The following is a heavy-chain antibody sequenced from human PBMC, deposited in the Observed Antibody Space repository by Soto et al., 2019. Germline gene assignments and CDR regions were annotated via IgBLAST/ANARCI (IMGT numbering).Heavy chain of an antibody. V-gene: IGHV1-3*01. J-gene: IGHJ5*02. CDR2: INAGNGNT. CDR1: GYTFTSYA. CDR3: ARAQRGYCSSTSCLLYNWLDP. Sequence: ASVKVSCKASGYTFTSYAMHWVRQAPGQRPEWMGWINAGNGNTKYSQKFQGRVTITRDTSASTAYMELSSLRSEDTAVYYCARAQRGYCSSTSCLLYNWLDPWGQGTLVTVS. D-gene: IGHD2-2*01.